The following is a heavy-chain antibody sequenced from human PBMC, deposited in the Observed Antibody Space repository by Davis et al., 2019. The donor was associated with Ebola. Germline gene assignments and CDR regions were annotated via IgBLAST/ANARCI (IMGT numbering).Heavy chain of an antibody. J-gene: IGHJ4*02. V-gene: IGHV5-51*01. CDR3: ARGTSLARNFDY. CDR2: IFPGDSDT. CDR1: GYTFTTYW. Sequence: GESLKISCKVSGYTFTTYWIVWVRQMPGKGLECMGIIFPGDSDTRYSPSFQGQVTISADESFSTAYLQWSSLKASDTAMYYCARGTSLARNFDYWGQGTLVTVSS. D-gene: IGHD3-3*02.